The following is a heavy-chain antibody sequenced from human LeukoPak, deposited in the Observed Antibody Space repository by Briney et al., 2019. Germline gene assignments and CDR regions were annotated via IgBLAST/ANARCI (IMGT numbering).Heavy chain of an antibody. CDR2: ITSSSSYI. CDR1: GFTFSSYN. D-gene: IGHD1-26*01. CDR3: ARDPYSGNYGAYYYYYYMDV. Sequence: GSLRLSCAASGFTFSSYNMNWVRQAPGKGLEWVSSITSSSSYIYYADSVKGRFTISRDNAKNSLYLQMDSLRVEDTAEYYCARDPYSGNYGAYYYYYYMDVWGKGTTVTVSS. J-gene: IGHJ6*03. V-gene: IGHV3-21*06.